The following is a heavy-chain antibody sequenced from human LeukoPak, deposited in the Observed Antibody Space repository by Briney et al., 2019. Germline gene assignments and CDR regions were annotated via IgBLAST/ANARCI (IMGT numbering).Heavy chain of an antibody. V-gene: IGHV3-30-3*01. CDR3: AKGPASIRPRYYYGMDV. CDR1: GFTFSSYA. J-gene: IGHJ6*02. D-gene: IGHD3-3*02. Sequence: GGSLRLSCAASGFTFSSYAMHWVRQAPGKGLEWVAVISYDGSNKYYADSVRGRFTISRDNSKNTLYLQMNSLRAEDTAVYYCAKGPASIRPRYYYGMDVWGQGTTVTVSS. CDR2: ISYDGSNK.